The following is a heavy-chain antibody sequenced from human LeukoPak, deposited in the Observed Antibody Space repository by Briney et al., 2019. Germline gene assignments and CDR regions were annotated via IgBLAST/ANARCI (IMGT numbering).Heavy chain of an antibody. CDR1: GFTFSNSD. D-gene: IGHD6-13*01. V-gene: IGHV3-21*01. J-gene: IGHJ4*02. CDR3: ARDLAAAGIEDYFDY. CDR2: ISSSSSYI. Sequence: GGSLRLSCAASGFTFSNSDMEWVRQAPGKGLEWVSSISSSSSYIYYADSVKGRFTISRDNAKNSLYLQMNSLRAEDTAVYYCARDLAAAGIEDYFDYWGQGTLVTVSS.